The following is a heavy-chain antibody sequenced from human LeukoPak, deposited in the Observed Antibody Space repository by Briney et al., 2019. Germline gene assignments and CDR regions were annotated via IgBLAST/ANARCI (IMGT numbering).Heavy chain of an antibody. Sequence: PGGSLRLSCAASGFTFDDYAMHWVRQAPGKGLEWVSGISWNSGSIGYADSVKGRFTISRDNAKNSLYLQMNSLRAEDTALYYCAKGNDRSYSSGWYPIYFDYWGQGTLVTVSS. J-gene: IGHJ4*02. CDR3: AKGNDRSYSSGWYPIYFDY. V-gene: IGHV3-9*01. CDR2: ISWNSGSI. CDR1: GFTFDDYA. D-gene: IGHD6-19*01.